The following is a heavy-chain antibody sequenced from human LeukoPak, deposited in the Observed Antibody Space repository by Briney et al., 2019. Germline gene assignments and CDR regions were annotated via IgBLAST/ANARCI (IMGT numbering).Heavy chain of an antibody. CDR2: INPSGGST. Sequence: ASVKVSCKASGYTFTSYYMHWVRQAPGQGLEWMGIINPSGGSTSYAQKFRGRVTMTRDTSTSTDYMELSSLRSEDTAVYYCARGDWCSGGSCYGSYFQHWGQGTLVTVSS. CDR1: GYTFTSYY. J-gene: IGHJ1*01. V-gene: IGHV1-46*01. D-gene: IGHD2-15*01. CDR3: ARGDWCSGGSCYGSYFQH.